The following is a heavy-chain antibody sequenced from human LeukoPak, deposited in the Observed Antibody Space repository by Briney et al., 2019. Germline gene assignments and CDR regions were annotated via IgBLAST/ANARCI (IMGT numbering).Heavy chain of an antibody. D-gene: IGHD2-2*01. V-gene: IGHV4-59*01. CDR3: ARDGRIRGYCSSSCHSVDAFDI. Sequence: SETLSLTCTVSGGSISSYYWSWIRQPPGKGLEWIGYIYYSGSTNYNPSLKSRVTISVDTPKIQFSLELSSVTAADTAVYYCARDGRIRGYCSSSCHSVDAFDIWGQGTMVTVSS. CDR1: GGSISSYY. CDR2: IYYSGST. J-gene: IGHJ3*02.